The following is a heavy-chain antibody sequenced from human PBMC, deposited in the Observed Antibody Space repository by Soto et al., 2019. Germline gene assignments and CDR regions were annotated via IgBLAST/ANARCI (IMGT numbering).Heavy chain of an antibody. CDR3: ARDILIRDY. Sequence: DVQLVESGGALVQPGGSLRLSCVVSGLTFSDYWMTWVRQAPGKGLEWVANINQDESRKNYVDSVRGRFIISRDNAKKSLFLQLNNLRVDDTAVYFCARDILIRDYWGQGTQVTVSS. D-gene: IGHD2-21*01. CDR1: GLTFSDYW. V-gene: IGHV3-7*03. CDR2: INQDESRK. J-gene: IGHJ4*02.